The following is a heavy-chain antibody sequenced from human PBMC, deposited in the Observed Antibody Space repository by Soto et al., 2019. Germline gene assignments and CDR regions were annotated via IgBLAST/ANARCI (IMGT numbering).Heavy chain of an antibody. V-gene: IGHV1-2*04. CDR1: GYTFTGYY. Sequence: ASVKVSCKASGYTFTGYYMHWVRQAPGQGLEWMGWINPNSGGTNYAQKFRGWVTMTRDTSISTAYMELSRLRSDDTAVYYCAREAYSSGWSQYYYYYYGMDVWGQGTTVTVSS. D-gene: IGHD6-19*01. CDR3: AREAYSSGWSQYYYYYYGMDV. CDR2: INPNSGGT. J-gene: IGHJ6*02.